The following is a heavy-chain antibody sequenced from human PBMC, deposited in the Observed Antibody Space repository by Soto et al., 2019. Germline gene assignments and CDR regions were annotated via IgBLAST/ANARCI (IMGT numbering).Heavy chain of an antibody. CDR2: ISGSGGST. Sequence: GGSLRLSCAASGFTFSSYAMSWVRQAPGKGLEWVSAISGSGGSTYYADSVKGRFTISRDNSKNTLYLQMNSLRAEGTAVYYCAFPYGGNWDHFDYWAQGTLVTVSS. J-gene: IGHJ4*02. V-gene: IGHV3-23*01. CDR3: AFPYGGNWDHFDY. D-gene: IGHD1-1*01. CDR1: GFTFSSYA.